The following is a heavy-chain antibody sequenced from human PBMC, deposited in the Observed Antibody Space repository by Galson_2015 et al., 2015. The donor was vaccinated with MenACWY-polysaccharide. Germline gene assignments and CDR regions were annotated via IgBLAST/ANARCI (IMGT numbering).Heavy chain of an antibody. CDR3: ARGITSMVRGVGITSSWFDP. D-gene: IGHD3-10*01. V-gene: IGHV3-74*01. CDR1: GFTFSSSW. J-gene: IGHJ5*02. Sequence: SLRLSCAASGFTFSSSWMHWVRQAPGKGLVWVSRINSDGSGTSYADSVKGRFTISRDNAKNTLYLQMNSLRAEDTAVYYCARGITSMVRGVGITSSWFDPWGQGTLVIVSS. CDR2: INSDGSGT.